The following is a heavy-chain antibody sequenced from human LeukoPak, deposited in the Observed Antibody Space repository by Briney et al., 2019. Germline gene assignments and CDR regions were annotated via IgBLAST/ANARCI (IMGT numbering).Heavy chain of an antibody. J-gene: IGHJ3*01. CDR1: GFTFSDYW. CDR2: INTDTRGT. Sequence: GGSLRLSCAASGFTFSDYWMHWVRQAPGKGLVWVSIINTDTRGTYYADSVKGRFTISRDNAKNTLYLQMNSLRVEDTAVYYCAGGISATGGGWGQGTMVTVSS. V-gene: IGHV3-74*01. CDR3: AGGISATGGG. D-gene: IGHD6-13*01.